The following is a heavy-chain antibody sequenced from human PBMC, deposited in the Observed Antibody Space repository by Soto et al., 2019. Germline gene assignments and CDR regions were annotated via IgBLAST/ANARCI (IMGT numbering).Heavy chain of an antibody. V-gene: IGHV3-23*01. CDR3: AKDILTGYYIAFDY. Sequence: EVQLLESGGALIQPGGSLRLSCAASGFTLSSYAMSWVRQSPGKELEWVSTINGAGTSTHYAASVKGRFTISRDNSKNTLYLQMNSLRAEDTALYYCAKDILTGYYIAFDYWGQGTLVTVSS. D-gene: IGHD3-9*01. CDR1: GFTLSSYA. CDR2: INGAGTST. J-gene: IGHJ4*02.